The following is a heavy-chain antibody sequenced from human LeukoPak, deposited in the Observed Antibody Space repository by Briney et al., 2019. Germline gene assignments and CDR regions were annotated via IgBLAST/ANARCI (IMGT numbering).Heavy chain of an antibody. CDR2: IYYSGST. CDR1: GGSISNYC. D-gene: IGHD5-18*01. Sequence: SETLSLTCTVSGGSISNYCRSWIRQPPEKGLEWIGYIYYSGSTNHNPSLKSRVTISVDTSKNQFSLKLSSVTAADTAVYYCARDLVSLGYSYGSRAFDIWGQGTMVTVSS. J-gene: IGHJ3*02. CDR3: ARDLVSLGYSYGSRAFDI. V-gene: IGHV4-59*01.